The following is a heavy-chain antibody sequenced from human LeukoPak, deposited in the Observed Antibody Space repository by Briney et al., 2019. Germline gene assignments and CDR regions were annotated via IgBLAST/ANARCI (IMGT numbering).Heavy chain of an antibody. J-gene: IGHJ5*02. V-gene: IGHV4-61*02. CDR3: ARGSIAGRTGYWFDP. CDR1: GGSITSGTYY. D-gene: IGHD6-6*01. CDR2: ISTSGNT. Sequence: SETLSLTCTVSGGSITSGTYYWSWIRQPAGKGLEWVGRISTSGNTDYNPSLTSRLTLSVYTSKNQFSLKLISVTAADTAVYYCARGSIAGRTGYWFDPWGQGTLVTVSS.